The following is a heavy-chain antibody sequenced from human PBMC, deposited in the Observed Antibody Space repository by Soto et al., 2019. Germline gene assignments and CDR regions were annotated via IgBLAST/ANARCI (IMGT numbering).Heavy chain of an antibody. J-gene: IGHJ5*02. V-gene: IGHV4-31*03. CDR2: IYYSGST. D-gene: IGHD6-6*01. CDR1: GGSISSGGYY. CDR3: ARSSSSSSDWFDT. Sequence: SETLSLTCTVSGGSISSGGYYWSWIRQHPGKGLEWIGYIYYSGSTYYNPSLKSRVTISADKSITTAHLQWSSLKASDTAVYYCARSSSSSSDWFDTWGQGTLVTVSS.